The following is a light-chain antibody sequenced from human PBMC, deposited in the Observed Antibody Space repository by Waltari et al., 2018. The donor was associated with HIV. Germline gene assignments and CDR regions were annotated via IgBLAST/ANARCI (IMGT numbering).Light chain of an antibody. CDR2: ATS. Sequence: DIQMTQSPSTLSASVGDSVTITCRARQSISNWLAWYKQKPGTAPKVLIYATSSLKSGVPSTFRGSGSGTEFTLTISSLQPDDFATYYCQQYNTYPYTFGQGTKLEVK. J-gene: IGKJ2*01. CDR3: QQYNTYPYT. CDR1: QSISNW. V-gene: IGKV1-5*03.